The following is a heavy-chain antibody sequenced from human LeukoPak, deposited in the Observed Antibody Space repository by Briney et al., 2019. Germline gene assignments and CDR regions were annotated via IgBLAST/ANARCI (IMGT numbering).Heavy chain of an antibody. Sequence: SETLSLTCIVSGGSISNYYWSWIRQPPGKGLEWIGYIYYSGSTNYNPSLKSRITISVDTSKNQFSLKLNSVTAADTAVYYCAKALYSTSSSYYYGMDVWGQGTTVTVSS. V-gene: IGHV4-59*08. CDR1: GGSISNYY. D-gene: IGHD6-13*01. CDR2: IYYSGST. CDR3: AKALYSTSSSYYYGMDV. J-gene: IGHJ6*02.